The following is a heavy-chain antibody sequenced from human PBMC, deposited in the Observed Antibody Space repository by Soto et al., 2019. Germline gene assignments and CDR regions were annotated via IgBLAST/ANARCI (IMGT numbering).Heavy chain of an antibody. CDR3: ARESCSSTSCYRSNGMDV. V-gene: IGHV3-30-3*01. CDR2: ISYDGSNK. Sequence: GGSLRLSCAASGFTFSSYAMHWVRQAPGKGLEWVAVISYDGSNKYYADSVKGRFTISRDNSKNTLYLQMNSLRAEDTAVYYCARESCSSTSCYRSNGMDVWGQGTTVTVSS. CDR1: GFTFSSYA. D-gene: IGHD2-2*02. J-gene: IGHJ6*02.